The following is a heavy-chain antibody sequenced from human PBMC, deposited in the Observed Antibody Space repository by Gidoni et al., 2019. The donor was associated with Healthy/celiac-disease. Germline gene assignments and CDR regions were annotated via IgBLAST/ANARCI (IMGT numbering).Heavy chain of an antibody. CDR1: GFTVSSNY. CDR3: ARDLEGATVTTLGY. V-gene: IGHV3-53*02. CDR2: IYSGGST. J-gene: IGHJ4*02. Sequence: EVQLVETGGGLIQPGGSLRLSCAASGFTVSSNYMSWVRQAPGKGLEWVSVIYSGGSTYYADSVKGRFTISRDNSKNTLYLQMNSLRAEDTAVYYCARDLEGATVTTLGYWGQGTLVTVSS. D-gene: IGHD4-17*01.